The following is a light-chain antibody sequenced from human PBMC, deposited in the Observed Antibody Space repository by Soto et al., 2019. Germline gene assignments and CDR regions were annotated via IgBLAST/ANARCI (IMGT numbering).Light chain of an antibody. Sequence: EILLTQSPATLSKSPGERATLSCRASQSISTYLAWYQQKPGQAPRLLIYDASIRATGIPARFSGSGSGTDFTLTISSLEPEDFAVYYGQQRTDSSFGGGTKVEIK. J-gene: IGKJ4*01. CDR2: DAS. V-gene: IGKV3-11*01. CDR1: QSISTY. CDR3: QQRTDSS.